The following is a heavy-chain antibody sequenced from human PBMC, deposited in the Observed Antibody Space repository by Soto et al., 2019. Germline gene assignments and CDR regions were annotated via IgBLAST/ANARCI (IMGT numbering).Heavy chain of an antibody. D-gene: IGHD3-9*01. V-gene: IGHV1-18*04. Sequence: ASVKVSCKASGYTFTSYGISWVRQAPGQGLEWMGWISAYNGNTNYAQKLQGRVTMTTDTSTSTAYMELRSLRSDDTAVYYCARVLRDYDILTGYPINWLDPWGQGTLVTVSS. CDR3: ARVLRDYDILTGYPINWLDP. CDR2: ISAYNGNT. J-gene: IGHJ5*02. CDR1: GYTFTSYG.